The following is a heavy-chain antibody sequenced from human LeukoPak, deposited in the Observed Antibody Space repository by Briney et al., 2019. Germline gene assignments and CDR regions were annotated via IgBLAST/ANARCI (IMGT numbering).Heavy chain of an antibody. CDR2: ISRNGGST. D-gene: IGHD3-16*01. CDR3: ARLLRGGGGLDY. CDR1: GFTFSSYV. Sequence: GGSLRLSCAVSGFTFSSYVMHWVRQAPGKGLESVSAISRNGGSTNYADSVKGRFSISRDNSKNTLYLQMGSLRAEDMAVYYCARLLRGGGGLDYWGQGTLVTVSS. J-gene: IGHJ4*02. V-gene: IGHV3-64*02.